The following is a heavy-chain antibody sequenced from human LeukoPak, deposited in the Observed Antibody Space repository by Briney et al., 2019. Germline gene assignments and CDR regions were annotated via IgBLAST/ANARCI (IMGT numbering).Heavy chain of an antibody. CDR2: IYNSGST. D-gene: IGHD2-15*01. CDR3: AREPTYYCRGGSCYFVDY. Sequence: SETLSLTCTVSGGSISSYYWSWLRQPPGKGLEWIGRIYNSGSTYYNPSLKSRVTMSVDTSKNQFSLKLSSVTAADTAAYYCAREPTYYCRGGSCYFVDYWGQGTLVTVSS. J-gene: IGHJ4*02. V-gene: IGHV4-4*07. CDR1: GGSISSYY.